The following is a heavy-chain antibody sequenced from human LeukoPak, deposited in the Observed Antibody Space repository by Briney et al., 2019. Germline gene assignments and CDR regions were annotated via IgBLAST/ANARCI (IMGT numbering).Heavy chain of an antibody. J-gene: IGHJ4*02. CDR3: ARGMITFGGVIAH. D-gene: IGHD3-16*01. V-gene: IGHV1-8*01. Sequence: ASVKVSCKASGYTFTSYDINWVRQATGRGLEWMGWMNPNSGNTGYAQKFQGRVTMTRNTSISTAYMELSSLRSEDTAVYYCARGMITFGGVIAHWGQGTLVTVSS. CDR2: MNPNSGNT. CDR1: GYTFTSYD.